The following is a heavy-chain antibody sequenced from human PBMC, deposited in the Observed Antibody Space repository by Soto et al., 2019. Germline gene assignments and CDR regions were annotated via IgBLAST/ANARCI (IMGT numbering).Heavy chain of an antibody. CDR2: ISPNGFDI. J-gene: IGHJ6*02. Sequence: AGGALRLSFGGPGFTFTSFFLSLIRQTPGRGPEWLSYISPNGFDISYADSVRGRFTMSRDNAKNSVYLQMNTLRAEDTAVYYCAQTARLLGVWGQGTGVTVSS. CDR1: GFTFTSFF. D-gene: IGHD2-21*02. V-gene: IGHV3-11*01. CDR3: AQTARLLGV.